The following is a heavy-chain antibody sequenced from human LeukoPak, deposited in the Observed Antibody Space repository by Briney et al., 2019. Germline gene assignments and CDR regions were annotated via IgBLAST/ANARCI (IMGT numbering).Heavy chain of an antibody. CDR2: INHSGST. J-gene: IGHJ4*02. Sequence: TSETLSLTCAVYGGSFSGYYWSWIRQPPGKGLEWIGEINHSGSTNYNPSLKSRVTISVDTSKNQFSLKLSSVTAADTAVYYCARVHSFGFPDYWGQGTLVTVSS. CDR1: GGSFSGYY. V-gene: IGHV4-34*01. D-gene: IGHD5-18*01. CDR3: ARVHSFGFPDY.